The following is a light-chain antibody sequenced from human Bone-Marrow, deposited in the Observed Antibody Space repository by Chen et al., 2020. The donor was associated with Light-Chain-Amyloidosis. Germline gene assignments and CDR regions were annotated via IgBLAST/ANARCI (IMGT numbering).Light chain of an antibody. CDR1: NIGSTS. V-gene: IGLV3-21*02. Sequence: SYVLTQPSSVSVAPGQTATIACGGNNIGSTSVHWYQQTPGQAPLLVVYDDSDRPSGIPERLSGSTSGNTATQTISRVEAGDEADYYCQVWHRSSDRPVFGGGTNLTVL. J-gene: IGLJ3*02. CDR3: QVWHRSSDRPV. CDR2: DDS.